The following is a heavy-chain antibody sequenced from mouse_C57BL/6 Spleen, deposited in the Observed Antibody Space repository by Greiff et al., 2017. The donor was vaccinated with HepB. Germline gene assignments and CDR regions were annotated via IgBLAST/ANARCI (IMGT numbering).Heavy chain of an antibody. D-gene: IGHD4-1*01. V-gene: IGHV3-6*01. J-gene: IGHJ4*01. CDR1: GYSITSGYY. CDR2: ISYDGSN. Sequence: EVQRVESGPGLVKPSQSLSLTCSVTGYSITSGYYWNWIRQFPGNKLEWMGYISYDGSNNYNPSLKNRISITRDTSKNQFFLKLNSVTTEDTATYYCASFGTRDYYAMDYWGQGTSVTVSS. CDR3: ASFGTRDYYAMDY.